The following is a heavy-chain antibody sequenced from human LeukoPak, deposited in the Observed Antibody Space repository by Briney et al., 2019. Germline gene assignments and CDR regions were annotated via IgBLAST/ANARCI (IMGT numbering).Heavy chain of an antibody. Sequence: SETLSLTCAVYGGSFSGYYWSWIRQPPGKGLEWIGEINHSGSTNYNSSLKSRVTISVDTSKNQFSLKLSSVTAADTAVYYCARWRERYSRARPEGLAARYYGMDVWGKGTTVTVSS. CDR1: GGSFSGYY. J-gene: IGHJ6*04. V-gene: IGHV4-34*01. CDR2: INHSGST. CDR3: ARWRERYSRARPEGLAARYYGMDV. D-gene: IGHD6-13*01.